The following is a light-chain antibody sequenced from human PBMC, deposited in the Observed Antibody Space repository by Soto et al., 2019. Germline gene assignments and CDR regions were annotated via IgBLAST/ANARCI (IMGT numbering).Light chain of an antibody. CDR3: QHRRSWPLT. J-gene: IGKJ4*01. V-gene: IGKV3-11*01. Sequence: EIVLTQSPDTLSSSPGERATLSCRASQSVNNALAWYQQKPGQAPRLLFYDASNRATGIPARFNGSGSGTDFTLTSSSLEPEDYAVYYCQHRRSWPLTFGGGTKVEIK. CDR2: DAS. CDR1: QSVNNA.